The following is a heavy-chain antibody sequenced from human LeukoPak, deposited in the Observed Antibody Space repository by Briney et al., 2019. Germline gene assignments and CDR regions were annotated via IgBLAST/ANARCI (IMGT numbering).Heavy chain of an antibody. CDR3: ARASLLGAAFDI. V-gene: IGHV3-30*02. CDR1: GFTCCNYG. D-gene: IGHD1-26*01. J-gene: IGHJ3*02. CDR2: IRFDGNNK. Sequence: GGSLRLSCAASGFTCCNYGMHWVRQAPGKGLEWVAFIRFDGNNKEYADSVKGRFTISRDNAKNTLYLQMNSLRAEDTAVYYCARASLLGAAFDIWGQGTMVTVSS.